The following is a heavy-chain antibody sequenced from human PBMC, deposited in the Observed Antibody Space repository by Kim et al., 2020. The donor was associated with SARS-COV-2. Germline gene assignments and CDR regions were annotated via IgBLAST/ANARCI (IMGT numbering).Heavy chain of an antibody. Sequence: GGSLRLSCAASGFRFSGYVMDWVRQAPGKGLEWVSSICSSSSYIYYADAVKGRFTISRDNAKNSLYLQMDSLRAEDTAIYFCARIDGSGTYTIDYWGQGTLVTVSS. J-gene: IGHJ4*02. D-gene: IGHD3-10*01. CDR3: ARIDGSGTYTIDY. V-gene: IGHV3-21*01. CDR2: ICSSSSYI. CDR1: GFRFSGYV.